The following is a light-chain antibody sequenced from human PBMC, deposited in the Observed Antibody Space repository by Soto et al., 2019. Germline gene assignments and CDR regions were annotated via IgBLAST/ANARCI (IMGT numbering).Light chain of an antibody. CDR3: QQYGSSIFT. CDR2: GAS. Sequence: EIALTQSPGTLSLSPGERATLSCRASQSVSSSYLAWYQQKPGQAPRLLIHGASSRATGIPDRFSGSGSGTDFPLTISRLEPEDFAVYYCQQYGSSIFTFGPGTKVDIK. J-gene: IGKJ3*01. CDR1: QSVSSSY. V-gene: IGKV3-20*01.